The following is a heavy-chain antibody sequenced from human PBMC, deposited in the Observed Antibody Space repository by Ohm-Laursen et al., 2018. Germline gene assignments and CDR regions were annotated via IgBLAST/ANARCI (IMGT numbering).Heavy chain of an antibody. D-gene: IGHD6-13*01. Sequence: SLRLSCAASGFTVSNNYMSWVRQAPGKGLDWVSAIIGSGGSTYYADSVQGRFTISRDNSRNTLYLQMNALRAEDTAVYYCARDIIDAPGTNDHWGQGTLVTVSS. CDR3: ARDIIDAPGTNDH. J-gene: IGHJ4*02. CDR2: IIGSGGST. CDR1: GFTVSNNY. V-gene: IGHV3-23*01.